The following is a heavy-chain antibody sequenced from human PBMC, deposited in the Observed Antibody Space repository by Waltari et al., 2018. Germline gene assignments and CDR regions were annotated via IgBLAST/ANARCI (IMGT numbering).Heavy chain of an antibody. CDR1: GFPFNDYD. D-gene: IGHD4-4*01. Sequence: VQLLESGGGVVQPGTSLRLSCAASGFPFNDYDMEWVRQAPGKGLEWVSGINWNSGNIGYADSVKGRFTISRDNAKNSLYLQMNSLRVEDTALYYCVRTGYSGNYYYFDFWGQGTLVTVSS. J-gene: IGHJ4*02. V-gene: IGHV3-9*01. CDR2: INWNSGNI. CDR3: VRTGYSGNYYYFDF.